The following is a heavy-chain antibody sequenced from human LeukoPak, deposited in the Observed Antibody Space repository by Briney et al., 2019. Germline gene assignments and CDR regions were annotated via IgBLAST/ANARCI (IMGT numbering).Heavy chain of an antibody. D-gene: IGHD4-17*01. CDR1: GYTFTGYY. V-gene: IGHV1-2*02. J-gene: IGHJ4*02. CDR2: INPNSGGT. CDR3: ARADYGDYFPQFDY. Sequence: VSVKVSCKASGYTFTGYYMHWVRQAPGQGLEWMGWINPNSGGTNYAQKFQGRVTMTRDTSISTAYMELSRLRSDDTAVYYCARADYGDYFPQFDYWGQGTLVTVSS.